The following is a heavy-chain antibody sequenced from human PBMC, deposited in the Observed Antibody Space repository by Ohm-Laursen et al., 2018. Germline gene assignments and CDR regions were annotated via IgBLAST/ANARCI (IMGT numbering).Heavy chain of an antibody. CDR3: ARAVRNQLVSDY. V-gene: IGHV1-8*01. CDR1: GGTFSRYV. D-gene: IGHD2-2*01. J-gene: IGHJ4*02. CDR2: MNPNSGNTGYSGDT. Sequence: EASVKVSCKASGGTFSRYVINWVRQAAGQGPEWMGWMNPNSGNTGYSGDTGYQHKFRGRITMTRDTSISTAYMELSGLTSEDTATYYCARAVRNQLVSDYWGQGTLVTVSS.